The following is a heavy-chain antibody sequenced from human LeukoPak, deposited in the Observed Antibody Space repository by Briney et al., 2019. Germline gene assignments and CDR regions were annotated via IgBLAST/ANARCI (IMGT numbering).Heavy chain of an antibody. J-gene: IGHJ3*02. V-gene: IGHV3-66*01. CDR3: ARDPIDYGSSTFDI. CDR1: GFTVSSKY. CDR2: IYSADTT. D-gene: IGHD3-16*01. Sequence: GGSLRLSCAASGFTVSSKYMTWVRQAPGKGLEWVSGIYSADTTYYADSVKGRFTISRDNFENTLYLQMDSLRAEDTAVYFCARDPIDYGSSTFDIWGQGTMGTVSS.